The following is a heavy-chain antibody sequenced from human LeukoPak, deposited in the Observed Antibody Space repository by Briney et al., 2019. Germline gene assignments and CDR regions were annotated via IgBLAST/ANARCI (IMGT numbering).Heavy chain of an antibody. Sequence: PGRSLRLSCAASGFTFNTYVMSCVRQAPGKRLEWVAVISSDGNNKYYANSVKGRFTISRDNSKNTPYLHMDSLRPEDTALYYCARRGQELGHVFDIWGQGTMVTVS. J-gene: IGHJ3*02. CDR2: ISSDGNNK. CDR3: ARRGQELGHVFDI. D-gene: IGHD7-27*01. CDR1: GFTFNTYV. V-gene: IGHV3-30-3*01.